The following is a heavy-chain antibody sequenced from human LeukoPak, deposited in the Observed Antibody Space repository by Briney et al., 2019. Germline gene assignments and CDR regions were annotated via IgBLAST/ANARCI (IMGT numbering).Heavy chain of an antibody. CDR1: GGSISSSNW. J-gene: IGHJ4*02. CDR2: IYHSGST. D-gene: IGHD3-16*02. CDR3: ASSSYVWGSYRYHDY. V-gene: IGHV4-4*02. Sequence: PSETLSLTCAVSGGSISSSNWWSWVRQPPGKGLEWIGEIYHSGSTNYNPSLKSRVTISVDRSKNQFSLKLSSVTAADTAVYYCASSSYVWGSYRYHDYWGQGTLVTVSS.